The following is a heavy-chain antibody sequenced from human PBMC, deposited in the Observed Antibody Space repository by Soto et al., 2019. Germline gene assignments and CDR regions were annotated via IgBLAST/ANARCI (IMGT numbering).Heavy chain of an antibody. V-gene: IGHV4-39*01. D-gene: IGHD6-19*01. J-gene: IGHJ6*02. CDR2: FYYSGST. CDR1: GGSIRSSSYY. CDR3: ARQAVAGLRPDYSYYGMDV. Sequence: QLQLQESGPGLVKPSETLSLTCTVSGGSIRSSSYYWGWIRQPPGKGLEWIGTFYYSGSTYYSPSLKSRVTIAADTSKNQFSLNLSSVTAADTAVYYCARQAVAGLRPDYSYYGMDVWGQGTTVTVSS.